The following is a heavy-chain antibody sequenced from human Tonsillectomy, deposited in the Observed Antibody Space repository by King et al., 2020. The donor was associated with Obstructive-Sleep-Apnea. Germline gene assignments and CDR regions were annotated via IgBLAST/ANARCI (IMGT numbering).Heavy chain of an antibody. Sequence: VQLVESGGGLVQPGGSLRLSCSASGFTFSSYAMHWVRQAPGKGLEYVSAISSNGGGTYYADSVKGRFTISRDNSKNTLYRQMSGLRAEDTAVYYCVKDNRYSGGQGDFDYWGQGTLVTVSS. CDR3: VKDNRYSGGQGDFDY. CDR2: ISSNGGGT. CDR1: GFTFSSYA. V-gene: IGHV3-64D*09. D-gene: IGHD1-26*01. J-gene: IGHJ4*02.